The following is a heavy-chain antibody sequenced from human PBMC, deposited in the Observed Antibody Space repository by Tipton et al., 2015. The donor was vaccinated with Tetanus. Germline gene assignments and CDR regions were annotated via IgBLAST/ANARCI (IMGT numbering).Heavy chain of an antibody. V-gene: IGHV4-59*01. CDR2: IDYFGST. CDR3: ARKSGYMYSDC. Sequence: LRLSCTVSGGSISTYHWNWIRQSPGKGLKWIGYIDYFGSTKYNPSLKSRVAMSVDTSKNQLSLRLNSVTSADTAVYYCARKSGYMYSDCWGQDTLGTVSS. CDR1: GGSISTYH. D-gene: IGHD3-3*01. J-gene: IGHJ4*02.